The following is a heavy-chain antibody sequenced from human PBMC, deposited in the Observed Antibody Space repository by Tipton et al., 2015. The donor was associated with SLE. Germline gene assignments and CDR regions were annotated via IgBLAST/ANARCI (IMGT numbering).Heavy chain of an antibody. V-gene: IGHV4-61*09. J-gene: IGHJ4*02. CDR3: ARGSIAYSYFDY. CDR1: GGSISSGSYY. Sequence: LRLSCTVSGGSISSGSYYWSWIRQPAGKGLEWIGYIYTSGSTNYNPSLKSRVTISVDTSKNQFSLKLSSVTAADTAVYYCARGSIAYSYFDYWGQGTLVTVSS. D-gene: IGHD6-6*01. CDR2: IYTSGST.